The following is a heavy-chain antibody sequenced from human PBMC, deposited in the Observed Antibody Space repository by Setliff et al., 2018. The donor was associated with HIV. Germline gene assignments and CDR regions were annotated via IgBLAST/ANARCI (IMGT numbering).Heavy chain of an antibody. CDR2: ISWDGGSS. Sequence: GGSLRLSCAASGFTFDDYAMHCVRQAPGKGLEWVSFISWDGGSSDYADSVKGRFTISRDNAKNSLYMQMNSLRAEDTAVYYCARESPYDTSGYYFGAFDIWGQGTMVTVSS. V-gene: IGHV3-43D*03. CDR3: ARESPYDTSGYYFGAFDI. J-gene: IGHJ3*02. D-gene: IGHD3-22*01. CDR1: GFTFDDYA.